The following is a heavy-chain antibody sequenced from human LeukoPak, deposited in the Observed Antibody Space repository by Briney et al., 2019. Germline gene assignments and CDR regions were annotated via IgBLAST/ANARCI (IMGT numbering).Heavy chain of an antibody. CDR1: GFTFGDYA. Sequence: QPGGSLRLSCTASGFTFGDYAMTWVRQAPGKGLEWVGFIASKTYGGTAEYAASVKGRFTISRDDSKSIAYLQTNSLKTEDTAVYFCSRDQTPYYWGQGTLVTVSS. V-gene: IGHV3-49*04. CDR3: SRDQTPYY. CDR2: IASKTYGGTA. J-gene: IGHJ4*02.